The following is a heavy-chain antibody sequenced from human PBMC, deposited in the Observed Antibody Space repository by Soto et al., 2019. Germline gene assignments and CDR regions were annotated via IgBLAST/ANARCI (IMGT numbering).Heavy chain of an antibody. Sequence: ASVKVSCKASGYSFTSLDINWVRQTAGQGLEWMGWMQPSTGRTGYAQKFQGRVTMTRDTSINTAYMELTTLTSDDTAFYYCARGVSAGVDYWGQGTLVTVPQ. D-gene: IGHD1-26*01. V-gene: IGHV1-8*01. CDR1: GYSFTSLD. CDR3: ARGVSAGVDY. J-gene: IGHJ4*02. CDR2: MQPSTGRT.